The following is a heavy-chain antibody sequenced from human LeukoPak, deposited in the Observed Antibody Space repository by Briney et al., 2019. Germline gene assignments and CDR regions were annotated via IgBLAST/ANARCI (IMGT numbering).Heavy chain of an antibody. CDR1: GYTFTNYY. D-gene: IGHD5/OR15-5a*01. CDR2: INPSGGST. V-gene: IGHV1-46*01. J-gene: IGHJ4*02. CDR3: ARATLYDYYFNY. Sequence: ASVTVSCTASGYTFTNYYMHWVRQAPGQGLEWMGIINPSGGSTSYAQKFQGRVTMTRDTSTSTVYMELSSLRSEDTAVYYCARATLYDYYFNYWGQGTLVTVSS.